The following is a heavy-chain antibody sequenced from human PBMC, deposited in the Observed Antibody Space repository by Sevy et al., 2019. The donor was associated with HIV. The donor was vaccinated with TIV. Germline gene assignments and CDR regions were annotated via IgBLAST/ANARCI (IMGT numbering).Heavy chain of an antibody. D-gene: IGHD6-13*01. J-gene: IGHJ5*02. V-gene: IGHV4-34*01. CDR3: ARGLRVQQLVPAGFDP. CDR2: INHSGST. CDR1: GGSFSGYY. Sequence: SETLSLTCAVYGGSFSGYYWSWIRQPPGKELEWIGEINHSGSTNYNPSLKSRVTISVDTSKNQFSLKLSSVTAADTAVYYCARGLRVQQLVPAGFDPWGQGTLVTVSS.